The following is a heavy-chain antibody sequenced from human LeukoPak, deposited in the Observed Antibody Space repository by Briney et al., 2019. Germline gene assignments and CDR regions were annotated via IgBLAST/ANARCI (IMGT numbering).Heavy chain of an antibody. V-gene: IGHV4-39*01. CDR3: ARRDDYVWGSYRPLLYYFDY. CDR2: IYYSGST. Sequence: PSETLSLTCTVSSGSISSSSYYWGWIRQPPGKGLEWIGSIYYSGSTYYNPSLKSRVTISVDTSKNQFSLKLSSVTAADTAVYYCARRDDYVWGSYRPLLYYFDYWGQGTLVTVSS. CDR1: SGSISSSSYY. J-gene: IGHJ4*02. D-gene: IGHD3-16*02.